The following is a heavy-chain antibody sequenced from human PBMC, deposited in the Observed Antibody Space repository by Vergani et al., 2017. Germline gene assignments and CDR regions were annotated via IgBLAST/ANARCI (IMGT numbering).Heavy chain of an antibody. CDR3: ARDIASGAFDI. D-gene: IGHD3-16*02. V-gene: IGHV1-69*08. CDR2: IIPILGIA. Sequence: QVQLVQSGAEVKKPGSSVKVSCKASGGTFSSYTISWVRQAPGQGLEWMGRIIPILGIANYAQKFQGRVTITADKSTSTAYMELSSLRSEDTAVYYCARDIASGAFDIWGQGTMVTVSS. CDR1: GGTFSSYT. J-gene: IGHJ3*02.